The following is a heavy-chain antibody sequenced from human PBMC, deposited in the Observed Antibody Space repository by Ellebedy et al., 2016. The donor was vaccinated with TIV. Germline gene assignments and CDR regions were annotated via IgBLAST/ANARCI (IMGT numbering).Heavy chain of an antibody. J-gene: IGHJ4*02. D-gene: IGHD5-12*01. CDR1: GYAFASYG. CDR2: ISAYTGNT. Sequence: ASVKVSCKTSGYAFASYGISWVRQAPGQGLEWMGWISAYTGNTNYAQKFQGRVTMTTDTSTSTAYMELRSPRSDDTAVYYCARDMVQGMVARYLWFDYWGQGTLVTVSS. CDR3: ARDMVQGMVARYLWFDY. V-gene: IGHV1-18*01.